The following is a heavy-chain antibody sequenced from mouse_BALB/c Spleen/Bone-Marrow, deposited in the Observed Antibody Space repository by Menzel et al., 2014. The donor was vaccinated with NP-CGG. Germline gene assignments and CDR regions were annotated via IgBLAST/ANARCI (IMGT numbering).Heavy chain of an antibody. Sequence: EVKVVESGPELVKPGASVKISCKASGYSFTGYFVNWVKQSHGKSLEWIGRINPYNGDTFYNQKFKGKATLTVDKSSSTAHMELLSLTSEDSAVYYCGRGAYYYGSSYYFDYWGQGTTLTVSS. J-gene: IGHJ2*01. CDR2: INPYNGDT. D-gene: IGHD1-1*01. CDR3: GRGAYYYGSSYYFDY. CDR1: GYSFTGYF. V-gene: IGHV1-37*01.